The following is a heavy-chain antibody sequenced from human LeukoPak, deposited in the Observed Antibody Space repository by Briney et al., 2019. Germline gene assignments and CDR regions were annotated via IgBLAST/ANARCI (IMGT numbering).Heavy chain of an antibody. V-gene: IGHV1-18*01. D-gene: IGHD2-21*02. Sequence: ASVKVSCKASGYTFTSYGISWVRQAPGQGLEWMGWVSAYNGNTNYAQKLQGRVTMTTDTSTSTAYMELRSLRSDDTAVYYCARDRRGVVTATHFDYWGQGTLVTVSS. CDR1: GYTFTSYG. J-gene: IGHJ4*02. CDR2: VSAYNGNT. CDR3: ARDRRGVVTATHFDY.